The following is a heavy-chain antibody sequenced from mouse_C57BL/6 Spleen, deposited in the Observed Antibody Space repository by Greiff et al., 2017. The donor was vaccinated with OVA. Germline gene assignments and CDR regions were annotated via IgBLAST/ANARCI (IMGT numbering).Heavy chain of an antibody. CDR3: ARLGNYAMDY. D-gene: IGHD4-1*01. V-gene: IGHV1-19*01. CDR1: GYTFTDYY. CDR2: INPYNGGT. Sequence: VQLQQSGPVLVKPGASVKMSCKASGYTFTDYYMNWVKQSHGKSLEWIGVINPYNGGTSYNQKFKGKATLTVDKSSSTAYMERNSLTSEDSAVYYCARLGNYAMDYWGQGTSVTVSS. J-gene: IGHJ4*01.